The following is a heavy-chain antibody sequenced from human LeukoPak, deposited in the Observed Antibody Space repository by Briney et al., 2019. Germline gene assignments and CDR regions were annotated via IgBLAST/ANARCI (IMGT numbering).Heavy chain of an antibody. D-gene: IGHD2-15*01. V-gene: IGHV4-38-2*02. CDR2: IYHSGST. CDR1: GYSISSGYY. Sequence: SESLSLTCTVSGYSISSGYYWGWIRQPPGKGLEWIGSIYHSGSTYYNPSLKSRVTISVDTSKNQFSLKLSSVTAADTAVYYCARDVNYCSGGSCYYYFDYWGQGTLVTVSS. J-gene: IGHJ4*02. CDR3: ARDVNYCSGGSCYYYFDY.